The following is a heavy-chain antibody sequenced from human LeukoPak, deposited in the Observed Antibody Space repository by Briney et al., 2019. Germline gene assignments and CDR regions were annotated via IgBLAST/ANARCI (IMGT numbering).Heavy chain of an antibody. CDR2: IYWDDDK. CDR1: GFSLSTSGVG. Sequence: VSGPTLVNPTQTLTLTCTFSGFSLSTSGVGVGWIRQPPGKALEWLALIYWDDDKRYSPSLKSRLTITKDTSKNQVVLTMTNMDPLDKATYSLAKKPGRHCFFVIWGQGKIGTVS. J-gene: IGHJ3*02. D-gene: IGHD1-14*01. V-gene: IGHV2-5*02. CDR3: AKKPGRHCFFVI.